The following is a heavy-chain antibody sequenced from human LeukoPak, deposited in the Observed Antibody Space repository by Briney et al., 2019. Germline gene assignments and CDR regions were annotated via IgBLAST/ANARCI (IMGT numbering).Heavy chain of an antibody. J-gene: IGHJ6*02. Sequence: ASVKVSCKASGYTFTSYYMHWVRQAPGQGLEWMGIINPSGGSTSYAQKFQGRVTMTRDTSTSTAYMELSSLRSEDTAVYYCARLRHGFGEHTYYYGMDVWGQGTTVTVSS. V-gene: IGHV1-46*01. D-gene: IGHD3-10*01. CDR2: INPSGGST. CDR3: ARLRHGFGEHTYYYGMDV. CDR1: GYTFTSYY.